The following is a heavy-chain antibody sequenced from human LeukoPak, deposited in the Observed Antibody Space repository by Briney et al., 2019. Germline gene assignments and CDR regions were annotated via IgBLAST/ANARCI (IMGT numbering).Heavy chain of an antibody. Sequence: GGSLRLSCAASGFTFSDYWMTWVRQVPGKGLEWVANVGRDGSEKNYVDSVKGRFIISRDNAKKSLYLEMNSLRVEDTALYYCAKVGAWDLQRVLENWGQGILVTVSS. J-gene: IGHJ4*02. CDR3: AKVGAWDLQRVLEN. CDR2: VGRDGSEK. CDR1: GFTFSDYW. D-gene: IGHD1-26*01. V-gene: IGHV3-7*01.